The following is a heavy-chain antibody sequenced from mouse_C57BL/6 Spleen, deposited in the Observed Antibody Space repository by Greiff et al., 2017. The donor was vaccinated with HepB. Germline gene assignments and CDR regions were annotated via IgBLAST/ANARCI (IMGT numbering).Heavy chain of an antibody. V-gene: IGHV1-18*01. CDR1: GYTFTDYN. CDR2: INPNNGGT. J-gene: IGHJ4*01. Sequence: EVQLQQSGPELVKPGASVKIPCKASGYTFTDYNMDWVKQSHGKSLEWIGDINPNNGGTIYNQKFKGKATLTVDKSSSTAYMELRSLTSEDTAVYYCASGPPIYYGYDGGENYAMDYWGQGTSVTVSS. CDR3: ASGPPIYYGYDGGENYAMDY. D-gene: IGHD2-2*01.